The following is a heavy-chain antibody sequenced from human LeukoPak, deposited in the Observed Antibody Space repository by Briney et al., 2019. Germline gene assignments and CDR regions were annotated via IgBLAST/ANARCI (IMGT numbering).Heavy chain of an antibody. CDR3: ARDPTPPYDSSGYFDY. CDR1: GFTFSSYS. Sequence: GGSLRLSCAASGFTFSSYSMNWVRQAPGKGLEWVSSISSSSSYIYYADSVKGRFTISRDNAKNSLYLQMNSLRAEDTAVYYCARDPTPPYDSSGYFDYWGRGTLVTVSS. V-gene: IGHV3-21*01. J-gene: IGHJ4*02. D-gene: IGHD3-22*01. CDR2: ISSSSSYI.